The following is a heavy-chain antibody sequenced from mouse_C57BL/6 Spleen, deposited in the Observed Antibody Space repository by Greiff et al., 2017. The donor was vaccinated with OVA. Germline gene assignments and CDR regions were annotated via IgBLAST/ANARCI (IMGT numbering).Heavy chain of an antibody. CDR3: ANLGPGTIYYYAMDY. V-gene: IGHV5-17*01. D-gene: IGHD4-1*01. J-gene: IGHJ4*01. CDR2: ISSGSSTI. Sequence: EVMLVESGGGLVKPGGSLKLSCAASGFTFSDYGMHWVRQAPEKGLEWVAYISSGSSTIYYADTVKGRFTISRDNAKNTLFLQMTSLRSEDTAMYYCANLGPGTIYYYAMDYWGQGTSVTVSS. CDR1: GFTFSDYG.